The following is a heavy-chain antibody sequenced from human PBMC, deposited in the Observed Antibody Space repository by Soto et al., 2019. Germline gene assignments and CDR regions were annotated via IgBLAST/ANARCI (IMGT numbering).Heavy chain of an antibody. Sequence: GGPLRLSCSASGFTFSSYARSWGRQAPAKGLEWVSAISGSGGSTYYADSVKGRFTISRDNSKNTLYLQMNSLRAEDTAVYYCARYNWNYAFDIWGQGTMVTVSS. V-gene: IGHV3-23*01. J-gene: IGHJ3*02. CDR1: GFTFSSYA. D-gene: IGHD1-7*01. CDR3: ARYNWNYAFDI. CDR2: ISGSGGST.